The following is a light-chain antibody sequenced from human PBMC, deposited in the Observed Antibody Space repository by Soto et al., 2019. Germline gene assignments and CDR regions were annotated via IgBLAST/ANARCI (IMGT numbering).Light chain of an antibody. Sequence: QAVVTQEPSLTVSPGGTVTLTCGSSTGAVTSGNYPYWFQKKPGQAPRTLIYDTTNKQSWTPARFSGSLLGGKAALTLAGAQTDDEADYYRLLSYSGTNGVFGGGTKLTVL. J-gene: IGLJ3*02. CDR3: LLSYSGTNGV. V-gene: IGLV7-46*01. CDR2: DTT. CDR1: TGAVTSGNY.